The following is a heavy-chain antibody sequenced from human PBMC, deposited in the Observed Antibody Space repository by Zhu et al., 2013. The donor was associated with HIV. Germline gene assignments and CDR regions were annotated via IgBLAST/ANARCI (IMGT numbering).Heavy chain of an antibody. CDR1: GGTFSSYA. CDR2: INPSGGST. J-gene: IGHJ4*02. Sequence: QVQLVQSGAEVKKPGSSVKVSCKASGGTFSSYAISWVRQAPGQGLEWMGIINPSGGSTNYAQKFQGRVSMTRDTSTSTVYMEVRSLRSEDTAVYYCARPEGYDTSGYVYWGQGTLVTVSS. D-gene: IGHD3-22*01. CDR3: ARPEGYDTSGYVY. V-gene: IGHV1-46*01.